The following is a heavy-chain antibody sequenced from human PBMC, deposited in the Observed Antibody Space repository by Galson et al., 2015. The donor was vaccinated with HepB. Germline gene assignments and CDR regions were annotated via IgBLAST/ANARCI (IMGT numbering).Heavy chain of an antibody. CDR2: IYYSGST. CDR1: GFTFSSYS. J-gene: IGHJ4*02. Sequence: LRLSCAASGFTFSSYSMNWVRQPPGKGLEWIGYIYYSGSTNYNPSLKSRVTISVDTSKNQFSLKLSSVTAADTAVYYCARRVPLLWFGEFTYYFDYWGQGTLVTVSS. V-gene: IGHV4-59*08. D-gene: IGHD3-10*01. CDR3: ARRVPLLWFGEFTYYFDY.